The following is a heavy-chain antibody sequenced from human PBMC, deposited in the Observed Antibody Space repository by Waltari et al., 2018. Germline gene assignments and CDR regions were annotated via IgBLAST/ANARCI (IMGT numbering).Heavy chain of an antibody. CDR1: GFPLRSYW. CDR2: IKKEGSEE. J-gene: IGHJ3*02. Sequence: EVQLVVSGGGLVQPGGSLRLSCAAFGFPLRSYWMSWVRQAPGKGLEWVANIKKEGSEEYYVDSVRGRFTISRDNAKNSLYLQMNSLRPEDTAVYYCARDQWFAFDIWGQGTMVTVSS. V-gene: IGHV3-7*01. CDR3: ARDQWFAFDI. D-gene: IGHD3-22*01.